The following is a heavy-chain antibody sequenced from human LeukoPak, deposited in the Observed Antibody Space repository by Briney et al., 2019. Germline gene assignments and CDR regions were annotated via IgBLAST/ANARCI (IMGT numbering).Heavy chain of an antibody. V-gene: IGHV1-69*13. J-gene: IGHJ6*02. CDR3: ARRPHHVDYYYGMDV. CDR1: GGTFSSYA. Sequence: SVKVSCKASGGTFSSYAISWVRQAPGQGLEWMGGIIPIFGTANYAQKFQGRVTITADESTSTAYMELSSLRSEDTAVYYCARRPHHVDYYYGMDVWGQGTTVTVSS. CDR2: IIPIFGTA. D-gene: IGHD1-14*01.